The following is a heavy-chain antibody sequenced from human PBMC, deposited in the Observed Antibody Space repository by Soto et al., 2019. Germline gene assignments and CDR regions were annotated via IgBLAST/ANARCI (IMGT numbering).Heavy chain of an antibody. D-gene: IGHD2-8*01. CDR2: IYHSGST. V-gene: IGHV4-30-2*01. CDR1: GGSISSGGYS. CDR3: AIDNRCTNGVCSRGNWFDP. Sequence: QLQLQESGSGLVKPSQTLSLTCAVSGGSISSGGYSWSWIRQPPGKGLEWIGYIYHSGSTYYNPSLRRRVTISVHRSKNQFSLKLSSVTAADTAVYYCAIDNRCTNGVCSRGNWFDPWGQGTLVTVSS. J-gene: IGHJ5*02.